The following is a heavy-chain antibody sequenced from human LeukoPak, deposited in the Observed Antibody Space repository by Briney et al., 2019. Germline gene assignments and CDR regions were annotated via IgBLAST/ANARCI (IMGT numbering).Heavy chain of an antibody. Sequence: PGGSLRLSCAASGFTFSIYWMSWVRQAPGKGLEWVASIKPDGSEKYYVDSMKGRFTISRDNAKNSLYLQMNSLRAEDTAVFYCARDRGGSGWYEFGSWGQGNLVTVSS. CDR3: ARDRGGSGWYEFGS. V-gene: IGHV3-7*01. D-gene: IGHD6-19*01. CDR1: GFTFSIYW. J-gene: IGHJ5*02. CDR2: IKPDGSEK.